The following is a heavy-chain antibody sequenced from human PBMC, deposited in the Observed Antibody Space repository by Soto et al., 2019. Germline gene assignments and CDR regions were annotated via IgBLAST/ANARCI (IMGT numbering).Heavy chain of an antibody. CDR2: ISYDGSNK. CDR1: GFTFGGYA. Sequence: PGGSLRLSCGASGFTFGGYAGHWVRQAPGKGLEWVAVISYDGSNKYYADSVKGRFTISRDNSNNTLDLQMNSLRAEDTAVYYCARAAAGLYYYYGMDVWGQGTTVTVSS. D-gene: IGHD6-13*01. J-gene: IGHJ6*02. CDR3: ARAAAGLYYYYGMDV. V-gene: IGHV3-30-3*01.